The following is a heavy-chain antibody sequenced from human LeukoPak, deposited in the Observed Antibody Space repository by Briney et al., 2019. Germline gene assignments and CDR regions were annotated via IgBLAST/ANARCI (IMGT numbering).Heavy chain of an antibody. V-gene: IGHV3-9*01. CDR1: GFTFDDYA. D-gene: IGHD2-2*01. CDR3: AKAGCSSTSCQVDV. CDR2: ISWNSGSI. J-gene: IGHJ6*02. Sequence: GGSLRLSCAASGFTFDDYAMHWVRQAPGKGPEWVSGISWNSGSIGYADSVKGRFTISRDNAKNSLYLQMNSLRAEDTALYYCAKAGCSSTSCQVDVWGQGTTVTVSS.